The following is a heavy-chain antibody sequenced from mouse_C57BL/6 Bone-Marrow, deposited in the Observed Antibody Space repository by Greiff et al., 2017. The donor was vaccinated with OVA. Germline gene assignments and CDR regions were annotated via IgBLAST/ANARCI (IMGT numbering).Heavy chain of an antibody. CDR1: GYTFTSYW. D-gene: IGHD2-1*01. J-gene: IGHJ2*01. V-gene: IGHV1-59*01. CDR3: PRLPFYYGNYEDY. CDR2: IDPSDSYT. Sequence: QVQLQQPGAELVRPGTSVKLSCKASGYTFTSYWMHWVKQRPGQGLEWIGVIDPSDSYTNYNQKFKGKATLTVDTSSSTAYMQLSSLTSEDSAVYYCPRLPFYYGNYEDYWGQGTTLTVSS.